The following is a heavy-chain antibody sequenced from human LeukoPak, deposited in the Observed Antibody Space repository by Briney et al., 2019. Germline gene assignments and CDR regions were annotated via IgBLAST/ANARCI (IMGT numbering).Heavy chain of an antibody. CDR3: ANGDPGPADHPMNDYYYSLDV. V-gene: IGHV3-33*06. CDR2: IWYDGSNK. D-gene: IGHD2-2*01. CDR1: GFTFSSYG. Sequence: GRSLRLSCAASGFTFSSYGMHWVRQAPGKGLGWVAVIWYDGSNKYYADSVKGRFTISRDNSKNTLYLQMNSLRAEDTAVYYCANGDPGPADHPMNDYYYSLDVWGQGTTVIVSS. J-gene: IGHJ6*02.